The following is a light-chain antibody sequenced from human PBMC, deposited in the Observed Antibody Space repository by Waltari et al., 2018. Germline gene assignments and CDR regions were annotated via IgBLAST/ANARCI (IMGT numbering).Light chain of an antibody. CDR3: QQRSNWPRT. CDR1: QSVSSY. CDR2: DAS. V-gene: IGKV3-11*01. Sequence: EIVLTQSPATLSLSPGERATLSCRASQSVSSYLAWYQQKPGQAPRLLIYDASNRATGIPARFSGSVSGTAFTLTISSLEPEDFAVSYCQQRSNWPRTFGQGTKVEIK. J-gene: IGKJ1*01.